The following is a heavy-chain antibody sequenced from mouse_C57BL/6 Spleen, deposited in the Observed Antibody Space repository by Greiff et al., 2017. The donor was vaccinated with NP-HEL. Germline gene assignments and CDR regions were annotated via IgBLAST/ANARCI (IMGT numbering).Heavy chain of an antibody. CDR1: GYAFSSSW. D-gene: IGHD1-1*01. Sequence: QVQLKESGPELVKPGASVKISCKASGYAFSSSWMNWVKQRPGKGLEWIGRIYPGDGDTNYNGKFKGKATLTADKSSSTAYMQLSSLTSEDSAVYFCAREILRDFDYWGQGTTLTVSS. CDR2: IYPGDGDT. V-gene: IGHV1-82*01. J-gene: IGHJ2*01. CDR3: AREILRDFDY.